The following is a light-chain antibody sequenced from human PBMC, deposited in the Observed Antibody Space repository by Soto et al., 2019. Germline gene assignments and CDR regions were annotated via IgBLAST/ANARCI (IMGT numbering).Light chain of an antibody. CDR3: QQYYSSPTWT. V-gene: IGKV4-1*01. CDR1: QSIFYSSNNKNY. J-gene: IGKJ1*01. Sequence: DIVMTQSPDSLAVSLGERATINCKSSQSIFYSSNNKNYLAWYQQKPGPPPKLLIYWASTRESGVPDRFSGSGYGTDFTLTISSLQAEDVAIYYCQQYYSSPTWTFGQGTKVEIK. CDR2: WAS.